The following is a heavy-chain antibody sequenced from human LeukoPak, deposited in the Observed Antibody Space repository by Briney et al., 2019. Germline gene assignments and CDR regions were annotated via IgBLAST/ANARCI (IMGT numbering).Heavy chain of an antibody. D-gene: IGHD6-13*01. CDR2: ISAYNGNT. Sequence: GASVKVSCKASGGTFSSYAISWVRQAPGQGLEWMGWISAYNGNTNYAQKFQGRVTMTTDTSTSTAYMELRSLRSDDTAVYYCARVSWTLAAAPLGAFDIWGQGTMVTVSS. J-gene: IGHJ3*02. CDR3: ARVSWTLAAAPLGAFDI. CDR1: GGTFSSYA. V-gene: IGHV1-18*01.